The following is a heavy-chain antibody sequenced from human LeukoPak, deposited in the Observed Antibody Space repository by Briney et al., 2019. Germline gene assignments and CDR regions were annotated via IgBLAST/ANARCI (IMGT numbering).Heavy chain of an antibody. CDR2: IYYDGST. V-gene: IGHV4-39*01. J-gene: IGHJ4*02. CDR3: SRRGHTTSPH. D-gene: IGHD1-14*01. Sequence: PSETLSLTCSVSGGSISISSHYCVWVRQPPGKGLEWVGSIYYDGSTYYNPSLKGRVTVSAGTSKNQFSLHLRSVTAADTAVYYCSRRGHTTSPHWGQGTLVTVSS. CDR1: GGSISISSHY.